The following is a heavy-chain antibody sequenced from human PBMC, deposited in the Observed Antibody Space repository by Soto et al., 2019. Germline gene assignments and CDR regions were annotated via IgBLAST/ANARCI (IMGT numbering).Heavy chain of an antibody. J-gene: IGHJ6*02. CDR1: GYTFTSYY. CDR3: ARGFRYYYDSSGYYSTSYYYYGTDV. CDR2: INPSGGST. D-gene: IGHD3-22*01. V-gene: IGHV1-46*01. Sequence: ASVKVSCKASGYTFTSYYMHWVRQAPGQGLEWMGIINPSGGSTSYAQKFQGRVTMTRDTSTSTVYMELSSLRSEDTAVYYCARGFRYYYDSSGYYSTSYYYYGTDVWGQGTTVTVSS.